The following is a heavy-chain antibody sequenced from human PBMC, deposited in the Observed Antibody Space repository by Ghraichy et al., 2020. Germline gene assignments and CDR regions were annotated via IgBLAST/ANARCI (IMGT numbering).Heavy chain of an antibody. V-gene: IGHV4-30-4*01. J-gene: IGHJ3*01. CDR2: ISYSGLN. CDR1: GGSISSDDYY. D-gene: IGHD2-8*01. Sequence: SETLSLTCNVSGGSISSDDYYWGWIRQPPGKGLEWIGYISYSGLNYYNPSLKSRLTISEDTSKNQFSLHLSSVTAADTAVYYCARAFYFDANGYSDAFDVWGQATLVTVSS. CDR3: ARAFYFDANGYSDAFDV.